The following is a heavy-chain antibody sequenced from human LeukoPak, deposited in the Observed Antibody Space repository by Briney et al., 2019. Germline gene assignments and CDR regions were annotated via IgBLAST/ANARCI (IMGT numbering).Heavy chain of an antibody. D-gene: IGHD6-13*01. V-gene: IGHV3-7*01. CDR1: GFTFSSYW. CDR3: ARKYSSSWYQNSYYFDY. J-gene: IGHJ4*02. Sequence: GGSLRLSCAASGFTFSSYWMSWVRQAPGKGLEWVANIKQDGSEKYYVDSVKGRFTISRDNAKNSLYLQMNSLRAEDTAVYYCARKYSSSWYQNSYYFDYWGQGTLVTVSS. CDR2: IKQDGSEK.